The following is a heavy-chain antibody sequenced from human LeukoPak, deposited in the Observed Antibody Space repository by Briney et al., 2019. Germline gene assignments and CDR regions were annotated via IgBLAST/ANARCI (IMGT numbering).Heavy chain of an antibody. V-gene: IGHV1-2*02. J-gene: IGHJ4*02. CDR2: IHPRSGDT. Sequence: GASVKVSCKASGYTFSDYYIHWVRQAPGQGLEWMGWIHPRSGDTRYAQKFQGRVTMARDTSISTVYMDLSSLGSDDTAVYYCARDGEYGTGSYYRGSFDYWGQGILVTVSS. CDR3: ARDGEYGTGSYYRGSFDY. CDR1: GYTFSDYY. D-gene: IGHD3-10*01.